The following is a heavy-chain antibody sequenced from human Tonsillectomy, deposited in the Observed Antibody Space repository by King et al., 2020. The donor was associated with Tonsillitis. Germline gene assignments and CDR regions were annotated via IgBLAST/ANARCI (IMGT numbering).Heavy chain of an antibody. V-gene: IGHV3-9*01. D-gene: IGHD6-13*01. J-gene: IGHJ6*02. CDR3: AKDLGAAATYYYYYGMDV. CDR1: GFIFDDYA. CDR2: IRWNSDGI. Sequence: DVQLVESGGGLIQPGRSLRLSCAASGFIFDDYAMHWVRQAPGKGLEWVSGIRWNSDGIGYADSVKGRFTISRDNAKNSLYLQMNSLRAEDTALYYCAKDLGAAATYYYYYGMDVWGQGTTVTVSS.